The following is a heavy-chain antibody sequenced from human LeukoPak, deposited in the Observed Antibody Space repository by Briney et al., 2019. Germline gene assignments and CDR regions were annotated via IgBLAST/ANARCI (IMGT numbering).Heavy chain of an antibody. V-gene: IGHV3-30-3*01. CDR1: GFTFSSYA. Sequence: PGRSLRLSCAASGFTFSSYAMHWVRQAPGKGLEWVAVISYDGSNKYYADSVKGRFTISRDNSKNTLYLQMNSLRAEDTAVYYCARSVAHSSGHTYWGQGTLVTVSS. D-gene: IGHD3-22*01. CDR3: ARSVAHSSGHTY. J-gene: IGHJ4*02. CDR2: ISYDGSNK.